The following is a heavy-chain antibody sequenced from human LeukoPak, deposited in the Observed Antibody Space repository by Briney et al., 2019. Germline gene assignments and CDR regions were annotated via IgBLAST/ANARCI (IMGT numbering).Heavy chain of an antibody. CDR1: GYTFTGYH. CDR3: ARVGNRMVRGVIHNWFDP. CDR2: INPNSGGT. D-gene: IGHD3-10*01. Sequence: GASVKVSCKASGYTFTGYHMHWVRQAPGKGLEWMGWINPNSGGTNYAQKFQGRVTMTRDTSISTAYMELSRLRSDDTAVYYCARVGNRMVRGVIHNWFDPWGQGTLVTVSS. V-gene: IGHV1-2*02. J-gene: IGHJ5*02.